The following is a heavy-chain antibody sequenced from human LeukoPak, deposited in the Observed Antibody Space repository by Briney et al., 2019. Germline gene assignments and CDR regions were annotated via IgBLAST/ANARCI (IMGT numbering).Heavy chain of an antibody. Sequence: LSLTCTVSGGSISSGGYYWSWVRQAPGKGLEWVSVMENDGNTYYADSVTGRFTISTDNSKNTLFLQMNSLRAEDTAIYFCARDLANWGQGTLVTVSS. CDR3: ARDLAN. V-gene: IGHV3-66*01. CDR1: GGSISSGGYY. CDR2: MENDGNT. J-gene: IGHJ4*02.